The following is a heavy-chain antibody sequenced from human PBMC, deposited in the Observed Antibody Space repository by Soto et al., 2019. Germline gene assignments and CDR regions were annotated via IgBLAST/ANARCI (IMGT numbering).Heavy chain of an antibody. J-gene: IGHJ6*02. CDR1: GYSFTSYW. Sequence: PGESLKISCKGSGYSFTSYWISWVRQMPGKGLEWMGRIDPSDSYTNYSPSFQGHVTISADKSISTAYLQWSSLKASDTAMYYCAAATISSSYYYGMDVWRQGTTATVSS. V-gene: IGHV5-10-1*01. CDR3: AAATISSSYYYGMDV. CDR2: IDPSDSYT. D-gene: IGHD5-12*01.